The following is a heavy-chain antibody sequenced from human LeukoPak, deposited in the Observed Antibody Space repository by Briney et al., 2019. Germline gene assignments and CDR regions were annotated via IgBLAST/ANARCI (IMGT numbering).Heavy chain of an antibody. V-gene: IGHV3-53*01. CDR1: GFTVSSNY. CDR3: ARERVYYDSSGYKTAEYFQH. CDR2: IYSGGST. J-gene: IGHJ1*01. D-gene: IGHD3-22*01. Sequence: GGSLRLSCAASGFTVSSNYMSWVRQAPGKGLEWVSVIYSGGSTYYADSVKGRFTISRDNSKNTLYLQMNSLKAEDTAVYYCARERVYYDSSGYKTAEYFQHWGQGTLVTVSS.